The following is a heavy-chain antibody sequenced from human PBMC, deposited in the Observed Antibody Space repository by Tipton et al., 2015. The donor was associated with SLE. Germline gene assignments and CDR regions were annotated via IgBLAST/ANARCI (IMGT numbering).Heavy chain of an antibody. V-gene: IGHV3-53*01. CDR3: AREYPDYGGNRGWFDS. J-gene: IGHJ5*01. CDR1: GFTFSSYA. CDR2: IYSGGST. D-gene: IGHD4-23*01. Sequence: GSLRLSCAASGFTFSSYAMSWVRQAPGKGLEWVSVIYSGGSTYYTDSVKGRFTISRDNSKNTLYLQINSLRAEDTAVYYCAREYPDYGGNRGWFDSWGQGTLVTVSS.